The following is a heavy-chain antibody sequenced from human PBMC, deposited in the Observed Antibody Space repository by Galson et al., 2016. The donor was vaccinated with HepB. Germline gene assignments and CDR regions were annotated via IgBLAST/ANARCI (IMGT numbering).Heavy chain of an antibody. D-gene: IGHD3-16*01. CDR3: ETYLEGHGGTGY. CDR1: GASLGLSGYH. Sequence: SETLSLTCTVSGASLGLSGYHWAWIRQPPGKGLEWAAHTYYGRGNTCNPPLRSRFTLSIDATTNEMSPTAPSVTAADTAVYYCETYLEGHGGTGYWGQGTLVTVSS. CDR2: TYYGRGN. J-gene: IGHJ4*02. V-gene: IGHV4-61*08.